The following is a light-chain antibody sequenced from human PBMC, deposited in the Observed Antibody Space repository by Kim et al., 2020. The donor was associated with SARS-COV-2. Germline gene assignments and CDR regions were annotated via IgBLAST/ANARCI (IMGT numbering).Light chain of an antibody. V-gene: IGKV1-6*01. CDR2: AAS. CDR3: QQDNNYPMT. Sequence: AIQLTQSPSSLSLSVGERVTITCRASQGIRTDLGWYQQKPGKAPKLLIYAASSLQSGIPSKFSGSGSGTDFTLTISSLQSEDFATYYCQQDNNYPMTFGQGTKVDIK. CDR1: QGIRTD. J-gene: IGKJ1*01.